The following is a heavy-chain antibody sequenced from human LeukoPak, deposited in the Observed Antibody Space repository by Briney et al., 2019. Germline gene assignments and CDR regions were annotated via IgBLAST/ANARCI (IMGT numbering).Heavy chain of an antibody. CDR2: IYYSGST. Sequence: SETLSLTCTVSGGSISSSSYYWGWIRQPPGRGLEWIGSIYYSGSTYYNPSLKSRVTISVDTSKNQFSLTLSSVTAADTAVYYCARTHSSRYNWFDPWGQGTLVTVSS. CDR1: GGSISSSSYY. CDR3: ARTHSSRYNWFDP. J-gene: IGHJ5*02. D-gene: IGHD6-13*01. V-gene: IGHV4-39*07.